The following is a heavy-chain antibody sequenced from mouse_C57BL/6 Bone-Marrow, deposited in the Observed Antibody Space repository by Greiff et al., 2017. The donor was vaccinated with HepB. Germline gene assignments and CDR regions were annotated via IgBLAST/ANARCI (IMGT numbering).Heavy chain of an antibody. J-gene: IGHJ4*01. CDR2: IYPRSGNT. D-gene: IGHD4-1*01. V-gene: IGHV1-81*01. CDR1: GYTFTSYG. Sequence: QVQLQQSGAELARPGASVKLSCKASGYTFTSYGISWVKQRTGQGLGWIGEIYPRSGNTYYNEKFKGKATLTADKSSSTAYMELRSLTSEDSAVYFCATLLGLYAMDYWGQGTSVTVSS. CDR3: ATLLGLYAMDY.